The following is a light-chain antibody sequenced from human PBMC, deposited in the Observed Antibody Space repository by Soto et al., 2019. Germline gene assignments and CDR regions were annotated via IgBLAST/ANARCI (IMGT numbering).Light chain of an antibody. CDR3: QQYDKWPGT. CDR1: QSVSSN. CDR2: GAS. V-gene: IGKV3-15*01. J-gene: IGKJ1*01. Sequence: EIVMTQSPGTLSVSPGESATLSCRASQSVSSNLAWFQQKPGQAPRLLIYGASTRATGLPSRFSGSGSGREFTVTISSLRSEGYAIYYCQQYDKWPGTFGQGTKLEIK.